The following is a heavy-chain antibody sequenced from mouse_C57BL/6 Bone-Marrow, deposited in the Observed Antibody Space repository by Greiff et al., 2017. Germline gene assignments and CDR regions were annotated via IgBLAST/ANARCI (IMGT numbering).Heavy chain of an antibody. CDR2: INPGSGGT. D-gene: IGHD3-1*01. CDR1: GYAFTNYL. J-gene: IGHJ2*01. Sequence: VQLQQSGAELVRPGTSVKVSCKASGYAFTNYLIEWVKQRPGQGLEWIGVINPGSGGTNYNEKFKGKATLTADKSSSTAYMQLSSLTSEDSAVYFCAREKIGNYFDYWGQGTTLTVSS. CDR3: AREKIGNYFDY. V-gene: IGHV1-54*01.